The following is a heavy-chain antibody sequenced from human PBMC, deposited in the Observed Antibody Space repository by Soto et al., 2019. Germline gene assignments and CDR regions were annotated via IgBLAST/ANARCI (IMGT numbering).Heavy chain of an antibody. CDR2: ISSSSSYI. CDR1: GFTFSSYS. Sequence: SGGSLRLSCAASGFTFSSYSMNWVRQAPGKGLEWVSSISSSSSYIYYADSVKGRFTISRDNAKNSLYLQMNSLRAEDTAVYYCARDLRLSSGWTPYGMDVWGQGTTVTVSS. D-gene: IGHD6-19*01. J-gene: IGHJ6*02. CDR3: ARDLRLSSGWTPYGMDV. V-gene: IGHV3-21*01.